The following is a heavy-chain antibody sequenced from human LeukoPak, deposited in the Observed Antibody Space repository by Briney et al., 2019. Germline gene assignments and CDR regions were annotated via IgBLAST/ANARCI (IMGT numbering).Heavy chain of an antibody. J-gene: IGHJ4*02. D-gene: IGHD2-15*01. CDR1: GVSFSNFA. CDR2: ISGSGVST. CDR3: AKEAFCSGDSCYSQFDY. V-gene: IGHV3-23*01. Sequence: PGGSLRLSCELSGVSFSNFAMSWVRQAPGKGLEWVSAISGSGVSTYYADSVKGRFTISRDNSKNTLYLQMNSLRAEDTAVYYCAKEAFCSGDSCYSQFDYWGQGTLVTVSS.